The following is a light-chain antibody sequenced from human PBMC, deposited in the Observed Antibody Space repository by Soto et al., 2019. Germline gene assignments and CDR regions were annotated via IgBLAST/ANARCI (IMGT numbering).Light chain of an antibody. CDR2: DAS. V-gene: IGKV1-5*01. Sequence: DIQMTQSPSTLSASVGDRVTITCRASQTIDSWLAWYQQRPGKPPNLLIYDASNLEIGVPSRFSGSGPGTEFTLTISSLQPDDFATYYCQKYNSYLWTFGQGTKVDIK. J-gene: IGKJ1*01. CDR3: QKYNSYLWT. CDR1: QTIDSW.